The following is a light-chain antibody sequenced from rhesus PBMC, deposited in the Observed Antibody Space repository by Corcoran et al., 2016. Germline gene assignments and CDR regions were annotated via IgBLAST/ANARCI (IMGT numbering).Light chain of an antibody. CDR3: CSYTSGNTYS. CDR1: NSDIGSYND. V-gene: IGLV2S9*01. CDR2: DVS. Sequence: QSALTQPPSVSRSLGQSVTISCTGTNSDIGSYNDVSWYHQHPGTAPRLLIYDVSKRSSGVSDRFSGSKSGNTASLTISGLQAEDEAAYYCCSYTSGNTYSFGGGTRLTVL. J-gene: IGLJ1*01.